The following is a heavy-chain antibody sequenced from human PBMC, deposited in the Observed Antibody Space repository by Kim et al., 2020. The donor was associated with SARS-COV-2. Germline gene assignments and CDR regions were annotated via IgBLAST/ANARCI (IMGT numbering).Heavy chain of an antibody. J-gene: IGHJ3*02. V-gene: IGHV4-34*01. Sequence: SETLSLTCAVYGGSFSGYYWSWIRQPPGKGLEWIGEINHSGSTNYNPSLKSRVTISVDTSKNQFSLKLSSVTPADTAVYYCARGRGVLRYFDWLSDAFDIWGQGTMVTVSS. CDR3: ARGRGVLRYFDWLSDAFDI. CDR2: INHSGST. D-gene: IGHD3-9*01. CDR1: GGSFSGYY.